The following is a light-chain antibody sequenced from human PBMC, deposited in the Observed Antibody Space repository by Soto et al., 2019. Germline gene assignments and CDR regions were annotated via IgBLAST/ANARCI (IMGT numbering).Light chain of an antibody. CDR1: SSDVGGYSY. CDR2: DVS. CDR3: ASYTTSSTYV. Sequence: QSVLTQPASVSGSPGQSIAISCTGTSSDVGGYSYVSWYQQQPGKAPKLVISDVSNRPSGVSNRFSGSKSGNTASLTISGLQTEDDADYYCASYTTSSTYVFGTVTKVTVL. J-gene: IGLJ1*01. V-gene: IGLV2-14*01.